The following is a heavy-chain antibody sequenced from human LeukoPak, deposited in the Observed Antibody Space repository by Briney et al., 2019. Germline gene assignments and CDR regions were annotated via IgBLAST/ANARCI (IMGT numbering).Heavy chain of an antibody. CDR3: AHLTTSAYYYDY. CDR1: GFSVSSSGVA. J-gene: IGHJ4*02. V-gene: IGHV2-5*01. D-gene: IGHD1-1*01. CDR2: IYWNDDD. Sequence: SGPTLVNPTETLTLTCTCSGFSVSSSGVAVGWIRQPPGTALEWLGHIYWNDDDRYSTSLRSRLTITRDTSENQVVLTMTNMDPVDTATYYCAHLTTSAYYYDYWGQGTLVTVSS.